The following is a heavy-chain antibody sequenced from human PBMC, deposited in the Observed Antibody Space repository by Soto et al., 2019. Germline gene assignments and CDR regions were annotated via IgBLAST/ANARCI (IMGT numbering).Heavy chain of an antibody. V-gene: IGHV4-61*03. D-gene: IGHD3-10*01. CDR2: VYYIGTT. Sequence: QVQLKESGPRLVRPSETLSLTCSVSGGSVKSPSHYWSWIRQSPGKGLEWIGNVYYIGTTDYNPSLENRVTILVDRSDNPLSLKLRSVTVDDTAVYYCARNASGRGWFDPWGQGVPVTVSS. CDR3: ARNASGRGWFDP. J-gene: IGHJ5*02. CDR1: GGSVKSPSHY.